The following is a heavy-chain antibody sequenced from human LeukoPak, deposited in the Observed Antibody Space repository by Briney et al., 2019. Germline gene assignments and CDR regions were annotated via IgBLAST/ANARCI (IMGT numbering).Heavy chain of an antibody. CDR2: IIPIFGTA. CDR1: GGTFSSYA. CDR3: ARALGGYDWGPDGGAFDI. J-gene: IGHJ3*02. D-gene: IGHD5-12*01. Sequence: GASVKVSCKASGGTFSSYAISWVRQAPGQGLEWMGGIIPIFGTANYAQKFQGRVTITADESTSTAYMELSSLRSEDTAVYYCARALGGYDWGPDGGAFDIWGQGTMVTVSS. V-gene: IGHV1-69*13.